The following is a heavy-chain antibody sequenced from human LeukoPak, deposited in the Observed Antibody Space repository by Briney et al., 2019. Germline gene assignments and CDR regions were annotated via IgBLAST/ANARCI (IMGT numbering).Heavy chain of an antibody. V-gene: IGHV4-4*02. CDR2: IFHDGTT. CDR1: GGSISSSNW. D-gene: IGHD2-15*01. Sequence: SETLSLTCAVSGGSISSSNWWSWVRQPPGKGLEWIGDIFHDGTTNFNPSLKSRVTISVDTSKNQFSLKLSSVTAADTAVYYCARAVLVAASGAFDIWGQGTMVTVSS. CDR3: ARAVLVAASGAFDI. J-gene: IGHJ3*02.